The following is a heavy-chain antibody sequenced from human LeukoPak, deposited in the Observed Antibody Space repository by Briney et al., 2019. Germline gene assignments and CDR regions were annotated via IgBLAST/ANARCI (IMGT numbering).Heavy chain of an antibody. V-gene: IGHV3-48*03. J-gene: IGHJ3*02. CDR1: GFSVGTYE. Sequence: QPGGSLRLSCAPSGFSVGTYEMNWVRQAPGKGLEWLSNIGPGDRTLYNADTVQGRFTISRDNAKNSVYLQMSSLRDEDTGVYYCAREGIAGPSGYDAFDIWGQGTVVTVSS. D-gene: IGHD5-12*01. CDR3: AREGIAGPSGYDAFDI. CDR2: IGPGDRTL.